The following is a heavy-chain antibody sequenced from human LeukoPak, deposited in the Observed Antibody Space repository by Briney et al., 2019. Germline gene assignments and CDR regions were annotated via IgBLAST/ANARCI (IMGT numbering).Heavy chain of an antibody. CDR1: GFTFNTFG. J-gene: IGHJ4*02. D-gene: IGHD3-10*01. CDR2: ISLDGSNK. Sequence: PGRSLRLSCAASGFTFNTFGMHWVRQAPGKGLEWVALISLDGSNKDYAESVKGRFTISRDNSKNTLYVEMTSLRADDTAVYYCARDLRKGRYFDCWLQGGLVSDCS. V-gene: IGHV3-30*03. CDR3: ARDLRKGRYFDC.